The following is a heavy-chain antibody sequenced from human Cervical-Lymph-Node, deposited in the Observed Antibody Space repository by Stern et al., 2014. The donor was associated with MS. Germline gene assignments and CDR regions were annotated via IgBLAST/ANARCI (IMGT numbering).Heavy chain of an antibody. CDR1: AFTFSKYA. CDR2: INAGYGST. J-gene: IGHJ5*01. CDR3: GRTASWAFDF. V-gene: IGHV1-3*01. D-gene: IGHD3-16*01. Sequence: VQLEESGAEVMKPGASLKISCKASAFTFSKYALHWVRQAPGQRLEWMGWINAGYGSTKYAPNFQGRVPITRDSSANTVSLELSRLRSEDTAIYYCGRTASWAFDFWGQGTLVTVSS.